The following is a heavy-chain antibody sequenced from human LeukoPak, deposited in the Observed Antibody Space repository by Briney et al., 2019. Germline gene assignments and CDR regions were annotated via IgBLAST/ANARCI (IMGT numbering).Heavy chain of an antibody. CDR1: GFTFDDYA. CDR3: AKDTRIAAAGNYYYGMDA. V-gene: IGHV3-43*02. D-gene: IGHD6-13*01. J-gene: IGHJ6*02. Sequence: GGSLRLSCAASGFTFDDYAMHWVRQAPGKGLEWVSLISGDGGSTYYADSVKGRFTISRDNSKNSLYLQMNSLRTEDTALYYCAKDTRIAAAGNYYYGMDAWGQGTTVTVSS. CDR2: ISGDGGST.